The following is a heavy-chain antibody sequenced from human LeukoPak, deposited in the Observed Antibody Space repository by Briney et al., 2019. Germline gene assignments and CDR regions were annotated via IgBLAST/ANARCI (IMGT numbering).Heavy chain of an antibody. Sequence: QSGGSLRLSSAASGITVTSDYMSWVRQAPGKGLEWVSVIYSGDNTYYADSVKGRFTISRDNSKNMVYLQMNSLRAEDTAVYYCARGAITAARPLDYWGQGTLVTVSS. CDR1: GITVTSDY. V-gene: IGHV3-53*01. CDR2: IYSGDNT. J-gene: IGHJ4*02. CDR3: ARGAITAARPLDY. D-gene: IGHD6-6*01.